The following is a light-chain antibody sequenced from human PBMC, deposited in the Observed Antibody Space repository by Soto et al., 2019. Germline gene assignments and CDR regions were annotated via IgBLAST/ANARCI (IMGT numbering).Light chain of an antibody. J-gene: IGKJ4*01. Sequence: DIQMAQSPSSVSAFVGDRVAVTCRASQDITTWLAWYQKKPGEAPRLLIYAASSLYSGVPTRFSGSGTGKEFTLTISNLQPEDSAIYYCQQVKGFPLTFGGGTKVEIK. CDR2: AAS. CDR1: QDITTW. CDR3: QQVKGFPLT. V-gene: IGKV1-12*01.